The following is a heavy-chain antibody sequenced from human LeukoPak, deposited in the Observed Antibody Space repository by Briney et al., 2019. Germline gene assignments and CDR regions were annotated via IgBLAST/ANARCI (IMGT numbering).Heavy chain of an antibody. CDR1: GYSFTSYW. V-gene: IGHV5-10-1*01. J-gene: IGHJ4*02. CDR3: ASTGDTALSTSLDY. CDR2: IDPSDSYT. Sequence: GESLQISCKGSGYSFTSYWISWVRQMPGKGLEWMGRIDPSDSYTNYSPSFQGHVTISADKSISTAYLQWSSLKASDTAMYYCASTGDTALSTSLDYWGQGTLVTVSS. D-gene: IGHD5-18*01.